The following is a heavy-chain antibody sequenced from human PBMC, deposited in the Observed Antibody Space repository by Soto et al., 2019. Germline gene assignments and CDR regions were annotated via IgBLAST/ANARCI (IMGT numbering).Heavy chain of an antibody. Sequence: SETLSLTCTVSGGSISSYYWSWIRQPPGKGLEWIGEINHSGSTNYNPSLKSRVTISVDTSKNQFSLKLSSVTAADTAVYYCARGVVQDYYYGMDVWGQGTTVTVS. V-gene: IGHV4-34*01. CDR1: GGSISSYY. D-gene: IGHD2-15*01. CDR2: INHSGST. J-gene: IGHJ6*02. CDR3: ARGVVQDYYYGMDV.